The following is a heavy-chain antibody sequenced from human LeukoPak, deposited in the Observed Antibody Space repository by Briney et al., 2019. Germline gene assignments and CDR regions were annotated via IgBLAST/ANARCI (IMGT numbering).Heavy chain of an antibody. CDR1: GGSFSGYY. V-gene: IGHV4-34*01. J-gene: IGHJ6*02. CDR2: INHSGGT. Sequence: SETLSLTCAVYGGSFSGYYWSWIRQPPGKGLEWIGEINHSGGTNYNPSVETRVTISVDTSKNQFSLRLSSVTAADTAVYYCVRHKDPGSYYYYYGMDVWGQGTTVTVSS. CDR3: VRHKDPGSYYYYYGMDV.